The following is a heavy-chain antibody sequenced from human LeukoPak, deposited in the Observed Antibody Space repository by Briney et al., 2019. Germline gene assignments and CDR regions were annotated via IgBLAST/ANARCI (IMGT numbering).Heavy chain of an antibody. J-gene: IGHJ4*02. V-gene: IGHV3-15*01. CDR3: ARDLAYGDDGL. Sequence: GGSLRLSCAASGFTFSNAWMSWVRQAPGKGLEWVGRIKSKTDGGTTDYAAPVKGRFTISRDDSKNTLYLQMNSLRADDTAVYYCARDLAYGDDGLWGQGTLVTVSS. D-gene: IGHD4-17*01. CDR1: GFTFSNAW. CDR2: IKSKTDGGTT.